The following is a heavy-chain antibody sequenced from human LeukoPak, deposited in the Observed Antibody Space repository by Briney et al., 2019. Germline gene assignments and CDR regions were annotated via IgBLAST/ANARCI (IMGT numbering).Heavy chain of an antibody. Sequence: SETLSLTCAVYGGSFSGYYWSWIRQPPGKGLEWIGSFDYSGSTYYNASLNSRVTISIDTANKQFSLKLTSVIAADTAVYYCARHGSAGTAWGQGTQVTVSS. V-gene: IGHV4-34*01. CDR2: FDYSGST. CDR1: GGSFSGYY. CDR3: ARHGSAGTA. J-gene: IGHJ5*02. D-gene: IGHD6-13*01.